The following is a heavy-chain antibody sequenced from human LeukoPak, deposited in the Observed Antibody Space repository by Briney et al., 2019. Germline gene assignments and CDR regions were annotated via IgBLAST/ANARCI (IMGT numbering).Heavy chain of an antibody. CDR3: ASYGGNSDFDY. CDR2: IYSDGST. D-gene: IGHD4-23*01. J-gene: IGHJ4*02. CDR1: GFTFSSYS. V-gene: IGHV3-53*01. Sequence: GGSLRLSCAASGFTFSSYSMNWVRQAPGKGLEWVSVIYSDGSTYFADSVKGRFTISRHNSKNTLYLQMNSLRAEDTAVYYCASYGGNSDFDYWGQGTLVTVSS.